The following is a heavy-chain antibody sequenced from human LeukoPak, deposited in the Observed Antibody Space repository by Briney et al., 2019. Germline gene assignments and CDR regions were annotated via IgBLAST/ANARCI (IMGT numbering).Heavy chain of an antibody. CDR3: ARSGGSYDAFDI. D-gene: IGHD3-10*01. CDR2: IGTAGDT. Sequence: GGSLRLSCAASGFTFSSYDMHWVRQATGKGLEWVSAIGTAGDTYYPGSVKGRFTISRENAKNSLYLQMNSLRAGDTAVYYCARSGGSYDAFDIWGQGTMVTVSS. CDR1: GFTFSSYD. V-gene: IGHV3-13*01. J-gene: IGHJ3*02.